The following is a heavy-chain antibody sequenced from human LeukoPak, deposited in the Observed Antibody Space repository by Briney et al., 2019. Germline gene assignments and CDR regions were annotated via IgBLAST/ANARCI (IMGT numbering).Heavy chain of an antibody. V-gene: IGHV3-23*01. CDR1: GFTLSSSA. D-gene: IGHD1-1*01. Sequence: PGGSLRLSCAASGFTLSSSAMSWVRQAPGKGLEWVSGISHTGDRTFYADSVKGRFTISSDNSINTLFLQMNSLRAEDTAVYYCAKKSRDNSPPIHWGQGTLVIVSS. CDR2: ISHTGDRT. J-gene: IGHJ4*02. CDR3: AKKSRDNSPPIH.